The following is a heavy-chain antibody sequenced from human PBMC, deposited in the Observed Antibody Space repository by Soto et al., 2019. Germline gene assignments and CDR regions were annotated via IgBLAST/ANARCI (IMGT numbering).Heavy chain of an antibody. CDR3: ARGIYTGGYVWYFDS. Sequence: QLQLQESGPGVVKPSETLSLTCTVSGGSINSGSYYWGWIRQPPGKGLEWIGTIFYSENTYYNPSLKSRVTISEDTSKNQFSLKLSSVTAADTAVYYCARGIYTGGYVWYFDSWGQGTLVTVSS. V-gene: IGHV4-39*01. CDR1: GGSINSGSYY. CDR2: IFYSENT. D-gene: IGHD2-8*02. J-gene: IGHJ4*02.